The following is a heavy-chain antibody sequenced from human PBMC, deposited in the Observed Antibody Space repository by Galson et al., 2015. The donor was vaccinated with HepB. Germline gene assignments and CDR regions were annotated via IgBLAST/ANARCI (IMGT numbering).Heavy chain of an antibody. CDR1: GFTFSNYA. CDR2: ISYDGSHN. CDR3: ARAKTPLEIYDCFDF. D-gene: IGHD3-3*01. Sequence: SLRLSCAASGFTFSNYALHWVRQAPGKGLEWVTVISYDGSHNYYADSVKGRFTISRDNSKNTLYLQMNSLRAEDTAVYYCARAKTPLEIYDCFDFWGQGTLVTVSS. J-gene: IGHJ4*02. V-gene: IGHV3-30-3*01.